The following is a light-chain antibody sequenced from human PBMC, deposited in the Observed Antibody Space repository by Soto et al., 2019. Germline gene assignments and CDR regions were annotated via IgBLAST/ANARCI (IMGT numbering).Light chain of an antibody. V-gene: IGKV3-20*01. Sequence: EIVLTQSPDTLSLSPGERATLSCRASQSVSSSYLAWYQQSPGQAPRLLIYGTSNRATGIPDRFSGSGSGTDFTLTISRLEPEAFAVYYCQQYGNSRWTFGQGTKVEIK. CDR1: QSVSSSY. CDR2: GTS. CDR3: QQYGNSRWT. J-gene: IGKJ1*01.